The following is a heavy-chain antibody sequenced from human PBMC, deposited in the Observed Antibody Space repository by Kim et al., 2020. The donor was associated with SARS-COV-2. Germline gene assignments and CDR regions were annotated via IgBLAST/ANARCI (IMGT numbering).Heavy chain of an antibody. CDR3: ARGRKYYDSSGYPIRYYYYYYGMDV. D-gene: IGHD3-22*01. V-gene: IGHV3-13*01. CDR2: IGTAGDT. CDR1: GFTFSSYD. J-gene: IGHJ6*02. Sequence: GGSLRPSCAASGFTFSSYDMHWVRQATGKGLEWVSAIGTAGDTYYPGSVKGRFTISRENAKNSLYLQMNSLRAGDTAVYYCARGRKYYDSSGYPIRYYYYYYGMDVWGQGTTVTVSS.